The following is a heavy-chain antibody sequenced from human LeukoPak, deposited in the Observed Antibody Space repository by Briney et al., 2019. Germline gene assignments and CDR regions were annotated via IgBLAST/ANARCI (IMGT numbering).Heavy chain of an antibody. CDR3: AIDCSSTSCSDY. Sequence: GASVKVSCKASGGTFSSYTISWVRQAPGQGLEWMGRIIPILGIADYAQKFQGRVTITADKSTSTAYMGLSSLRSEDTAVYYCAIDCSSTSCSDYWGQGTLVTVSS. J-gene: IGHJ4*02. D-gene: IGHD2-2*01. V-gene: IGHV1-69*04. CDR2: IIPILGIA. CDR1: GGTFSSYT.